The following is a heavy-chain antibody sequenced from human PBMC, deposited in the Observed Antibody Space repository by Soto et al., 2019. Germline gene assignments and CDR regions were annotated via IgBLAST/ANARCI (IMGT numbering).Heavy chain of an antibody. Sequence: EVQLVESGGGLVKPGGSLRLSCAASGFTFSSYSMNWVRQAPGKGLEWVSSISGGSGYVYYADSVKGRFTISRDNAKNSLYLQMNSLRAEDTAVYYCARGKGMDVWGQGTTVTVSS. CDR2: ISGGSGYV. CDR1: GFTFSSYS. CDR3: ARGKGMDV. V-gene: IGHV3-21*01. J-gene: IGHJ6*02.